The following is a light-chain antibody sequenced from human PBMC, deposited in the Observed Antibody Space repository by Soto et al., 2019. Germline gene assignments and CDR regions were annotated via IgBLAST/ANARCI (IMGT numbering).Light chain of an antibody. CDR2: DVT. J-gene: IGLJ3*02. CDR1: SSDVGGYNS. CDR3: SSYAGRTTFEV. Sequence: QSALTQPASVSGSPGQSIAISCTGTSSDVGGYNSVSWYQQHPGKVPKLIIYDVTHRPSGVSNRFSGSKSGNTASLTISGLQADDEADYYCSSYAGRTTFEVFGGGTKLTVL. V-gene: IGLV2-14*03.